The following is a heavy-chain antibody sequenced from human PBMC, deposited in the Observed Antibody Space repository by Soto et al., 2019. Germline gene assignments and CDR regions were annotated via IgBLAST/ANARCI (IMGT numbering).Heavy chain of an antibody. V-gene: IGHV4-39*01. Sequence: SETLSLTCTFSGGSITTGGYFWDLILQPPGKGLEWIGTVHSTGGTYYSPSLRSRVTISVDTSKNLFSLKMTSASATDTAVYFCAKREDSSRFGGPDIWDQGTAVTVSS. D-gene: IGHD3-3*01. CDR1: GGSITTGGYF. J-gene: IGHJ6*02. CDR3: AKREDSSRFGGPDI. CDR2: VHSTGGT.